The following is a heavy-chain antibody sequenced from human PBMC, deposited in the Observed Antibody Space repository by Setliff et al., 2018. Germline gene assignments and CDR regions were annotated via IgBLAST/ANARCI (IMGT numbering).Heavy chain of an antibody. Sequence: LSLTCTVSGGSIINSYYWSWIRQPAGKGLEWIGRIPTSGNTNYNPSLKSRVTVSLDTSKNQFSLKLTSMTAADTAVYYCARDQWVRSPPLYFSYSMDVWGQGTTVTVSS. J-gene: IGHJ6*02. CDR1: GGSIINSYY. V-gene: IGHV4-4*07. D-gene: IGHD5-12*01. CDR3: ARDQWVRSPPLYFSYSMDV. CDR2: IPTSGNT.